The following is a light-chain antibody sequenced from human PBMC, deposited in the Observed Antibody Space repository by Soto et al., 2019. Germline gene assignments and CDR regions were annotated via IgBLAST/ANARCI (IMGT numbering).Light chain of an antibody. CDR1: QSISRY. J-gene: IGKJ1*01. CDR2: AAY. CDR3: QQKYSTPRT. Sequence: DLQRTQLPASLSASVRDRLTITSGASQSISRYLNWYKPTKGKAPKLLIYAAYSLQSGVPSRFCGSRSGIDFTLAVSSLQPEEVATDVGQQKYSTPRTFNQEAKVDIK. V-gene: IGKV1-39*01.